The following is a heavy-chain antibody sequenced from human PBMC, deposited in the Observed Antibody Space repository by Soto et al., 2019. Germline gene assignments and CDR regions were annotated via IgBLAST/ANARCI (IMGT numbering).Heavy chain of an antibody. J-gene: IGHJ5*01. CDR2: THYRSRWQT. CDR3: ARLIGNSWLDS. V-gene: IGHV6-1*01. CDR1: GDSVSSNDAT. Sequence: SQTLSLTCAISGDSVSSNDATWDWIRQSPSRGLEWLGRTHYRSRWQTDYAISVKSRISIIPDTSNNQVSLQLNSVTPDDTAVYYCARLIGNSWLDSWGQGTLVTVPQ. D-gene: IGHD3-16*01.